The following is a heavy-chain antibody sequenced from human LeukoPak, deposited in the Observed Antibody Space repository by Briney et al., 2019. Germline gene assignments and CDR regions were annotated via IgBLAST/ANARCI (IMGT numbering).Heavy chain of an antibody. CDR3: ATDHGSGYHPDY. D-gene: IGHD3-22*01. J-gene: IGHJ4*02. Sequence: PGGSLRLSCAASGFTFSSFCMHWVRQAPGKGLEWVAVISNDGTTKYYADSVKGRFTISRDRSKNTLFLQMNRLSAEDTAVYHCATDHGSGYHPDYWGQGPLLTVSS. CDR2: ISNDGTTK. V-gene: IGHV3-30*03. CDR1: GFTFSSFC.